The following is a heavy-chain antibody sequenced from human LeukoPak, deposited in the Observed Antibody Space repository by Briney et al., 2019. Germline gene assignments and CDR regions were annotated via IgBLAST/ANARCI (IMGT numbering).Heavy chain of an antibody. D-gene: IGHD2-8*01. J-gene: IGHJ4*02. CDR3: ACTPYSFTFDY. CDR2: VYSTGTT. V-gene: IGHV4-39*02. CDR1: GGSIRSRTYY. Sequence: PSETLSLTCTVSGGSIRSRTYYWAWFRQPPGKALEWLANVYSTGTTYYNPSLKSRLNILLDTSKNHFSLTVTSVTAADTAVYYCACTPYSFTFDYWSPGSLVTVSS.